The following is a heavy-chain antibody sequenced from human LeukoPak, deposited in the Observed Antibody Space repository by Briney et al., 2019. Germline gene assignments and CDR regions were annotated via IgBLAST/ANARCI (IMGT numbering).Heavy chain of an antibody. CDR1: GYTFTSYD. J-gene: IGHJ6*03. CDR2: MNPNSGNT. Sequence: ASVKVSCKASGYTFTSYDINWVRQATGQGLEWMGWMNPNSGNTGYAQKFQGRVTITRNTSISTAYMELSSLRSEDTAVYYCARAVFYSSSWYYWRYYYYMDVWGKGTTVTVSS. D-gene: IGHD6-13*01. CDR3: ARAVFYSSSWYYWRYYYYMDV. V-gene: IGHV1-8*03.